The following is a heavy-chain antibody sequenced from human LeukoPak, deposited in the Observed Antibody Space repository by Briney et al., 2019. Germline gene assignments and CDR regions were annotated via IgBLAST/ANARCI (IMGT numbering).Heavy chain of an antibody. J-gene: IGHJ4*02. CDR2: ISTDGRSA. CDR1: GFTLSNYW. CDR3: VKAAGSWYGYFDY. V-gene: IGHV3-74*01. D-gene: IGHD6-13*01. Sequence: GGSLRLSCAASGFTLSNYWMHWVRQVAGKGLEWVSRISTDGRSASYADSVKGRFTISRDNSKNTLYLQMSSLRPEDTAVYYCVKAAGSWYGYFDYWGQGTLVTVSS.